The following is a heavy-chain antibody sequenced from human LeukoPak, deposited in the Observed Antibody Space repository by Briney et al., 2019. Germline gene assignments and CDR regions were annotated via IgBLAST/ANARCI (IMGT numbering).Heavy chain of an antibody. Sequence: ASVKVSCKASGYTFTGYYMHWVRQAPGQGLEWMGWINPNSGGTNYAQKLQGRVTMTADTSTSTAYMELRSLRSDDTAVYYCARDSPYPDYYGSGRPNFLDYWGQGTLVTVSS. CDR1: GYTFTGYY. J-gene: IGHJ4*02. D-gene: IGHD3-10*01. CDR3: ARDSPYPDYYGSGRPNFLDY. V-gene: IGHV1-2*02. CDR2: INPNSGGT.